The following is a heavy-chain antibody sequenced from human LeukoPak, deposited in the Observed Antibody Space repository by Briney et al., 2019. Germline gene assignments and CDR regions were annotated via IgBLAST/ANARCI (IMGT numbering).Heavy chain of an antibody. V-gene: IGHV4-59*13. CDR2: IYYSGST. J-gene: IGHJ4*02. Sequence: SETLCLTCTVSGGSISSYYWSWIRQPPGKGLEWIGYIYYSGSTNYNPSLKSRVTISVDTSKNQFSLKLSSVTAADTAVYYCASGGSGGNYYFDYWGQGTLVTVSS. CDR3: ASGGSGGNYYFDY. CDR1: GGSISSYY. D-gene: IGHD3-10*01.